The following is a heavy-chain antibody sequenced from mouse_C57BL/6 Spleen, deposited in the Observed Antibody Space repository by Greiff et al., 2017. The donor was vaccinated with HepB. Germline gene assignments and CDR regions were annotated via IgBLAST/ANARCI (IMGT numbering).Heavy chain of an antibody. V-gene: IGHV2-2*01. J-gene: IGHJ3*01. D-gene: IGHD2-4*01. CDR1: GFSLTSYG. CDR3: ASPYDYAAWFAY. Sequence: VKLEESGPGLVQPSQSLSITCTVSGFSLTSYGVHWVRQSPGKGLEWLGVIWSGGSTDYNAAFISRLSISKDNSKSQVFFKMNSLQADDTAIYYCASPYDYAAWFAYWGQGTLVTVSA. CDR2: IWSGGST.